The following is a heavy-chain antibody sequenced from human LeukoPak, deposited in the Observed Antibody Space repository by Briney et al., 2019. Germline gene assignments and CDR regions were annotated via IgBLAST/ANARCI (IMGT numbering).Heavy chain of an antibody. V-gene: IGHV3-30-3*01. CDR1: GFTFSSYA. CDR3: ARGGRYGGYDAHIDY. CDR2: ISYDGSNK. D-gene: IGHD5-12*01. J-gene: IGHJ4*02. Sequence: PGGSLRLSCAASGFTFSSYAMHWVRQAPGKGLEWVAVISYDGSNKYYADSVKGRFTISRDNSKNTLYLQMNSLRAEDTAVYCCARGGRYGGYDAHIDYWGQGTLVTVSS.